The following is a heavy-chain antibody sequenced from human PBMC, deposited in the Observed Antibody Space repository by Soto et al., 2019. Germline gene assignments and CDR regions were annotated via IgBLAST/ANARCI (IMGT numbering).Heavy chain of an antibody. CDR1: GYSFTRYC. Sequence: EVQLVQSGAEVKKPGESLKISCKGSGYSFTRYCIDWVRQMPGKGLEWMGIIYPGDSDTRYSPSFQGQVTISADKSITTAYLQWSSLKASDTAMYYCARHECLDISYGSGSHINYWGQGTLVIVSS. CDR3: ARHECLDISYGSGSHINY. D-gene: IGHD3-10*01. CDR2: IYPGDSDT. J-gene: IGHJ4*02. V-gene: IGHV5-51*01.